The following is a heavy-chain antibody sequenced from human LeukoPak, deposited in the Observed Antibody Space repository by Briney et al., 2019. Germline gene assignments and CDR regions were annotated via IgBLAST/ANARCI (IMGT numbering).Heavy chain of an antibody. CDR1: GFTFSSYA. V-gene: IGHV3-30-3*01. CDR3: ARDAAIVVVIHALDY. Sequence: GRSLRLSCAASGFTFSSYAMHWVRQAPGKGLEWVAVISYDGSNKYYADSVKGRFTISRDNSKNTLYLQMNSLRAEDTAVYYCARDAAIVVVIHALDYWGQGTLVTVSS. J-gene: IGHJ4*02. CDR2: ISYDGSNK. D-gene: IGHD3-22*01.